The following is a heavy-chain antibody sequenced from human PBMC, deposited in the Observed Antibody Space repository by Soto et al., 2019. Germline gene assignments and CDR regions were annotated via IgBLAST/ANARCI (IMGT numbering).Heavy chain of an antibody. V-gene: IGHV3-30-3*01. J-gene: IGHJ4*02. D-gene: IGHD1-1*01. CDR1: GFTFSSYA. CDR2: ISYDGSNK. CDR3: ARDGVSSTDYTWNYGTYFDY. Sequence: PGGSLRLSFAASGFTFSSYAMHWVRQAPGKGLEWVAVISYDGSNKYYADSVKGRFTISRDSSSQTLYLQMNSLRPDDTAMYYCARDGVSSTDYTWNYGTYFDYWGPGALVTVS.